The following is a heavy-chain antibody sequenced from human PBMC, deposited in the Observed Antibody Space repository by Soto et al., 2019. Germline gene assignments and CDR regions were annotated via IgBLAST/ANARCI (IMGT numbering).Heavy chain of an antibody. CDR1: GFTFSSYG. V-gene: IGHV3-23*01. D-gene: IGHD5-12*01. Sequence: EVQLLESGGGLVQPGGSLRLSCAASGFTFSSYGMSWVRQAPGKGLEWVSVISANSGSTDYAGSVKGRFTVSRDNSKNTLYLQMNSLTPEDTALYYCSKEWPYRFYFDSWGQVTLVTVSS. CDR3: SKEWPYRFYFDS. CDR2: ISANSGST. J-gene: IGHJ4*02.